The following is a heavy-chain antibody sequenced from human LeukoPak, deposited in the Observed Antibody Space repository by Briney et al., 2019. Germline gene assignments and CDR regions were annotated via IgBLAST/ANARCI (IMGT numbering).Heavy chain of an antibody. Sequence: GESLKISCKGSGYSFSSHWIAWVRQMPGKGLEWMGVIYPGDSDTRYSPSFRGQVTISGDKSISTAYLQWSSLKASDTAMYYCARQRERGYSYVDWGQGTLVTVSS. V-gene: IGHV5-51*01. J-gene: IGHJ4*02. D-gene: IGHD5-18*01. CDR3: ARQRERGYSYVD. CDR1: GYSFSSHW. CDR2: IYPGDSDT.